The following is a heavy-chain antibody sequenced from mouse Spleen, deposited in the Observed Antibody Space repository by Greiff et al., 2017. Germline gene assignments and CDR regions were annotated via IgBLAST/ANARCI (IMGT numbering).Heavy chain of an antibody. J-gene: IGHJ2*01. D-gene: IGHD2-12*01. V-gene: IGHV5-4*01. CDR3: AREDDPYYFDY. CDR2: ISDGGSYT. Sequence: DVMLVESGGGLVKPGGSLKLSCAASGFTFSSYAMSWVRQTPEKRLEWVATISDGGSYTYYPDNVKGRFTISRDNAKNNLYLQMSHLKSEDTAMYYCAREDDPYYFDYWGQGTTLRVSS. CDR1: GFTFSSYA.